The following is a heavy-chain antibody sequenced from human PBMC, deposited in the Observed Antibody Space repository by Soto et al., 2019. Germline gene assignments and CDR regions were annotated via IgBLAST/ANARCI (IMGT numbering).Heavy chain of an antibody. J-gene: IGHJ6*02. CDR2: INPGNGDT. V-gene: IGHV1-3*01. CDR3: ARTDCSSTSCYNYYHYGMDV. Sequence: ASVKVSCKTSGYSIIKYGLHCVRQAPGQRREWMGWINPGNGDTKYSQKFQGRVTITRDTSATTAYMELSSLRSEDAAVFYCARTDCSSTSCYNYYHYGMDVWGQGTTVTVSS. D-gene: IGHD2-2*01. CDR1: GYSIIKYG.